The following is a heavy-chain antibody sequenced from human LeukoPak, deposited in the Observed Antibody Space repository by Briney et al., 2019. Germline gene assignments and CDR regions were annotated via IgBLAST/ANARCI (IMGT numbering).Heavy chain of an antibody. CDR2: IIPIFGTA. D-gene: IGHD4-17*01. CDR1: GGTFSSYA. CDR3: AKHQRVTRGPYYYYMDV. J-gene: IGHJ6*03. Sequence: GASVKVSCKASGGTFSSYAISWVRQAPGQGFEWMGGIIPIFGTANYAQKFQGRVTITADESTSTAYMELSSLRSEDTAVYYCAKHQRVTRGPYYYYMDVWGKGTTVTVSS. V-gene: IGHV1-69*13.